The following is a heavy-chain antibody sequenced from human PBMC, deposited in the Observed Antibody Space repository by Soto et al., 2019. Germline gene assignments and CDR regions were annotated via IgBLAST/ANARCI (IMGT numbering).Heavy chain of an antibody. Sequence: ASVKVSCKASGYTFTSYYMHWVRQAPGQGLEWMGIINPSGGSTSYAQKFRGRVTMTRDTSTSTVYMELSSLRSEDTAVYYCARERIAAAGTRGAFDIWGQGTMVTVSS. CDR2: INPSGGST. CDR3: ARERIAAAGTRGAFDI. D-gene: IGHD6-13*01. J-gene: IGHJ3*02. CDR1: GYTFTSYY. V-gene: IGHV1-46*01.